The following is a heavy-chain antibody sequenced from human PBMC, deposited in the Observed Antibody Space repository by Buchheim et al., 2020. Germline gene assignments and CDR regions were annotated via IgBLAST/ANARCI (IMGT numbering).Heavy chain of an antibody. V-gene: IGHV1-2*02. CDR3: ARGVTGTTNYYYYGMDV. CDR2: INPNSGGT. Sequence: QVQLVQSGAEVKKPGASVKVSCKASGYTFTGYYMHWVRQAPGQGLEWMGWINPNSGGTNYAQTFQGRVTMTRDTSISTAYMELSRLRSDDTAVYYCARGVTGTTNYYYYGMDVWGQGTT. D-gene: IGHD1-7*01. J-gene: IGHJ6*02. CDR1: GYTFTGYY.